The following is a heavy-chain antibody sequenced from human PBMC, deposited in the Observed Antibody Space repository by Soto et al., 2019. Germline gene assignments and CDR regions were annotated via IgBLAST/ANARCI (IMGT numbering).Heavy chain of an antibody. V-gene: IGHV3-49*03. CDR1: GFAFGDYS. J-gene: IGHJ4*02. Sequence: GGSLRLSCTGSGFAFGDYSINWFRQAPGKGLEWVGLIRRKDYGGTADYAASVKDRFTISRGDSKTIAYLQMNSLKTEDTAVYFCTRKALMIASLFFDYWGQGAQVTVSS. CDR3: TRKALMIASLFFDY. CDR2: IRRKDYGGTA. D-gene: IGHD2-21*01.